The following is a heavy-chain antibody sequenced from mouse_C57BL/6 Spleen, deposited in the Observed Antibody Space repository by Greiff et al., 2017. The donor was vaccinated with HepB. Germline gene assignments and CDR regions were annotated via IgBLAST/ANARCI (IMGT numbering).Heavy chain of an antibody. D-gene: IGHD2-5*01. CDR2: IYPGNSDT. Sequence: EVQLQQSGTVLARPGASVKMSCKTSGYTFTSYWMHWVKQRPGQGLEWIGAIYPGNSDTSYNQKFKGKAKLTAVTSASTAYMELSSLTNEDSAVYYCTRENYSNYPFDYWGQGTTLTVSS. CDR1: GYTFTSYW. CDR3: TRENYSNYPFDY. V-gene: IGHV1-5*01. J-gene: IGHJ2*01.